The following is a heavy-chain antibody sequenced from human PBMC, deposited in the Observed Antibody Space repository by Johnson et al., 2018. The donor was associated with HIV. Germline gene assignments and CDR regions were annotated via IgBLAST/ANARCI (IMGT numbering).Heavy chain of an antibody. CDR3: AKDRNYGSGSYPDAFDI. CDR1: GFTFSSYW. V-gene: IGHV3-7*03. J-gene: IGHJ3*02. D-gene: IGHD3-10*01. Sequence: VQLVESGGGLVQPGGSLRLSCAASGFTFSSYWMSWVRQAPGKGLEWVATIKGDGSGQDYVDSVEGRFTISRDDATNSLYLQMNRLRAEDTALDYCAKDRNYGSGSYPDAFDIWGQGTMVTVSS. CDR2: IKGDGSGQ.